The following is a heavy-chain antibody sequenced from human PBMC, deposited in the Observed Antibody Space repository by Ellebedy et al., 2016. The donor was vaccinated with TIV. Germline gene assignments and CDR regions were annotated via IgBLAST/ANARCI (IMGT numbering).Heavy chain of an antibody. D-gene: IGHD3-22*01. Sequence: ASVKVSCXASGYTFTGYYMHWVRQAPGQGLEWMGRINPNSGGTNYAQKFQGWVTMTRDTSISTAYMELSRLRSDDTAVYYCARGSASYYDSSGYYFGIDWGQGTLVTVSS. CDR3: ARGSASYYDSSGYYFGID. J-gene: IGHJ4*02. CDR1: GYTFTGYY. CDR2: INPNSGGT. V-gene: IGHV1-2*04.